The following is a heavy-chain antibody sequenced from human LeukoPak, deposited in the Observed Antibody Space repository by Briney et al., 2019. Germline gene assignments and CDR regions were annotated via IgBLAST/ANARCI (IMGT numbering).Heavy chain of an antibody. CDR3: ARDNWGSFDY. J-gene: IGHJ4*02. V-gene: IGHV3-74*01. CDR2: MSNDGSYT. CDR1: GFTFSAYW. Sequence: GGSLRLSCVGSGFTFSAYWMGWVRQAPGQRLEYVSHMSNDGSYTVYADSVKGRFTISRENAKNTVYLQMNSLRAEDTAVYYCARDNWGSFDYWGQGVLITVSS. D-gene: IGHD7-27*01.